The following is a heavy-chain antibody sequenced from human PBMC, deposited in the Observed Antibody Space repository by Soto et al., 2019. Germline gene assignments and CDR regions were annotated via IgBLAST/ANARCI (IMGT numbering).Heavy chain of an antibody. CDR3: ARHPRQNYYYGMDV. V-gene: IGHV1-69*12. CDR2: IIPIFGTA. CDR1: VGTFSSYA. Sequence: QVQLVQSGAEVKKPGSSVKVSCKASVGTFSSYAISWVRQAPGQGLEWMGGIIPIFGTANYAQKFQGRVTITADESTSTDYMELSSLRSEDPAVYYCARHPRQNYYYGMDVWGQGNTGTVAS. J-gene: IGHJ6*02.